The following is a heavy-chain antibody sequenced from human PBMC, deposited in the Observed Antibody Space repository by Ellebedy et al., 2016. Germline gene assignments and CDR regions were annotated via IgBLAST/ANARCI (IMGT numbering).Heavy chain of an antibody. CDR2: IYYSGAT. CDR3: ARGGYCSSTSCPGLNWFDP. Sequence: SETLSLTXTVSGGSISNSSYYWGWIRQSPGKGLEWIGSIYYSGATYYNPSLKSRVTISVDTSKNQFSLKLSSVTAADTAVYYCARGGYCSSTSCPGLNWFDPWGQGTLVTVSS. J-gene: IGHJ5*02. D-gene: IGHD2-2*01. V-gene: IGHV4-39*07. CDR1: GGSISNSSYY.